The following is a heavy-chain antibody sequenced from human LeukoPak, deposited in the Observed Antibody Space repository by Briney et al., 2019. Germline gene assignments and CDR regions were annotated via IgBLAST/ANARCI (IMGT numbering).Heavy chain of an antibody. D-gene: IGHD2/OR15-2a*01. Sequence: PGGSLRLSCAASGFTFSSYSMNWVRLAPGKGLEWVSSIISSSSYIYYADSLKGRFTISRDNAKNSLYLQMNSLRAEDTAVYYCANVIAGSPYNDYWGQGTLVTVSS. CDR3: ANVIAGSPYNDY. CDR1: GFTFSSYS. CDR2: IISSSSYI. V-gene: IGHV3-21*04. J-gene: IGHJ4*02.